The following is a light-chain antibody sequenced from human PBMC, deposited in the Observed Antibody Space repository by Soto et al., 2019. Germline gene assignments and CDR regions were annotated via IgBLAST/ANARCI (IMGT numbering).Light chain of an antibody. Sequence: DTQMTQPPSSVSASVGDKLTITCRASQNTRDWVAWYQQKPGQAPKLLIYDVSKLFTGVPSRSSGSGSGRDFTLTITGLQPDDFATYFCQNYENYRWTFGQGTKVDIK. CDR1: QNTRDW. CDR3: QNYENYRWT. CDR2: DVS. V-gene: IGKV1-5*01. J-gene: IGKJ1*01.